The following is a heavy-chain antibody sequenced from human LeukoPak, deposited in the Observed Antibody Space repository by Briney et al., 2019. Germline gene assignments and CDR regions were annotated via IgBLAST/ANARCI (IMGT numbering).Heavy chain of an antibody. Sequence: SETLSLTCTVSGGSISSSSYYWGWIRQPPGKGLEWIGSIYYSGSTYYNPSLKSRVTISVDTSKNQFSLKLSSVTAADTAVYYCARDWGSGSYYYYYYGMDVWGQGTTVTVSS. CDR2: IYYSGST. CDR1: GGSISSSSYY. J-gene: IGHJ6*02. CDR3: ARDWGSGSYYYYYYGMDV. V-gene: IGHV4-39*07. D-gene: IGHD3-10*01.